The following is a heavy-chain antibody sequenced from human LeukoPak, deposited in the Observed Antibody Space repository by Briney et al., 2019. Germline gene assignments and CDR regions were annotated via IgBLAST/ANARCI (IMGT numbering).Heavy chain of an antibody. Sequence: SETLSLTCTVSGGSISRYYWSWIRQPPGKGLEWIGDIYYDGSTNHYPSLKSRVTMSVDMSKNQFSLKLSSVSAADTAVYYCARLPPIAARTAHFHYWGQGTLVTVSS. CDR1: GGSISRYY. D-gene: IGHD6-6*01. V-gene: IGHV4-59*08. CDR2: IYYDGST. CDR3: ARLPPIAARTAHFHY. J-gene: IGHJ4*02.